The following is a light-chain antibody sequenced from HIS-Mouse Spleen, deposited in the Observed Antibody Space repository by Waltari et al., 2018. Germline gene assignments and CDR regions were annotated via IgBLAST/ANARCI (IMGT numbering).Light chain of an antibody. CDR1: ALPKKY. Sequence: GLTQPPSVSVSPGQTARITCSGDALPKKYAYWYQQKSGQAPVLVIYEDSKRPSGIPERFSGSSSGTMATLTISGAQVEDEADYYCYSTDSSGNHRVFGGGTKLNVL. CDR3: YSTDSSGNHRV. J-gene: IGLJ2*01. V-gene: IGLV3-10*01. CDR2: EDS.